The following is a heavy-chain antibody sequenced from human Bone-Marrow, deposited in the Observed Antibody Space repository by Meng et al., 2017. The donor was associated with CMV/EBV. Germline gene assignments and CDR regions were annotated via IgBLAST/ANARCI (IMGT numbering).Heavy chain of an antibody. V-gene: IGHV4-4*07. D-gene: IGHD5-18*01. CDR1: GGSISSYY. Sequence: SETLSLTCTVSGGSISSYYWSWIRQPAGKGLEWIGRIYTSGSTNYNPSLKSRVTISVDTSKNQFSLKLSSVIAADTAVYYCARRQRGYRDWYFDLWGRDTLVTVSS. CDR3: ARRQRGYRDWYFDL. J-gene: IGHJ2*01. CDR2: IYTSGST.